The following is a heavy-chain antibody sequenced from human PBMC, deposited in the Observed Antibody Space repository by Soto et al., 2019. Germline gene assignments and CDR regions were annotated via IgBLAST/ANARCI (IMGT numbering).Heavy chain of an antibody. CDR1: GNTLIDLS. CDR2: FDPGDVET. CDR3: ATDQLGGGSPDN. D-gene: IGHD5-12*01. V-gene: IGHV1-24*01. J-gene: IGHJ4*02. Sequence: ASVKVSCKVSGNTLIDLSMHWVRQAPGKGLQRLGGFDPGDVETIYAQKFQGRVTMTEDTSTDTAYMELSSLRFEDTAVYYCATDQLGGGSPDNWGQGTLVTVSS.